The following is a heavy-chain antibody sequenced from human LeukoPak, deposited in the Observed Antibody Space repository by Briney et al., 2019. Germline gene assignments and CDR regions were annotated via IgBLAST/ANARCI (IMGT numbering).Heavy chain of an antibody. D-gene: IGHD6-19*01. CDR1: GSRFTSYW. J-gene: IGHJ4*02. CDR2: IYPGDSDT. V-gene: IGHV5-51*01. CDR3: ARHVYSSGWYLIDY. Sequence: GASLKISCKGSGSRFTSYWIGWVRPLPGKGVEWMGIIYPGDSDTRYSPSFQGQVTISADKSISTAYLQWSSLKASDTAMYYCARHVYSSGWYLIDYWGQGTLVTVSS.